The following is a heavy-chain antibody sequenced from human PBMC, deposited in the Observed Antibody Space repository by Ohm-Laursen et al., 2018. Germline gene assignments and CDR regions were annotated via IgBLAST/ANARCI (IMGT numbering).Heavy chain of an antibody. D-gene: IGHD4-17*01. CDR3: AKDRVIGDSRWVPDY. J-gene: IGHJ4*02. CDR1: GFAFSTFA. CDR2: IIQNGHNT. V-gene: IGHV3-23*01. Sequence: SLRLSCAASGFAFSTFAMMWVRQAPGKELEWVSGIIQNGHNTYYADSVKGRFTVSRDDSRSMLFLQMNSLRDEGTAVYYCAKDRVIGDSRWVPDYWGQGTLVTVSS.